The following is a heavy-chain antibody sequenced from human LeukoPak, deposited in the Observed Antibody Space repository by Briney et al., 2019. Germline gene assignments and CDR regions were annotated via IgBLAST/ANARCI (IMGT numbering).Heavy chain of an antibody. J-gene: IGHJ5*02. Sequence: GVLRLPCAASGFTFDDYGMSWVRQAPGKGLEWVSGINWNGGSTCYADSVKGRFTISRDNAKNSLYLQMNSLRAEDTALYHCARNYYDSSGHAPFDPWGQGTLVTVSS. CDR2: INWNGGST. V-gene: IGHV3-20*01. CDR3: ARNYYDSSGHAPFDP. CDR1: GFTFDDYG. D-gene: IGHD3-22*01.